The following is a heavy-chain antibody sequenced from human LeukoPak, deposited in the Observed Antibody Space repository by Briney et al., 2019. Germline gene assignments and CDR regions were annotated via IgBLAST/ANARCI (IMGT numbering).Heavy chain of an antibody. V-gene: IGHV3-33*01. CDR1: GFTFTNFG. Sequence: PGGSLRLSCAASGFTFTNFGMHWVRQAPGKGLEWVAVLWSDGYTKYYADSVKGRFTVSRDTSKDTLYLQMNSLRVEDTALYYCAREGPVSGTSPFDLWGQGTKVTISS. CDR2: LWSDGYTK. D-gene: IGHD1-1*01. J-gene: IGHJ3*01. CDR3: AREGPVSGTSPFDL.